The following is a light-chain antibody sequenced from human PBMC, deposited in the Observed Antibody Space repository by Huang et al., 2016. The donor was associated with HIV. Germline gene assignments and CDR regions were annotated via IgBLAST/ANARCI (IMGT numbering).Light chain of an antibody. J-gene: IGKJ1*01. CDR2: DAS. CDR1: QSVSSY. V-gene: IGKV3-11*01. CDR3: QQRSNWPRT. Sequence: EIVLTQSPATLSLSPGESVTLSCRASQSVSSYLAWYQQKPGRAPRLLIYDASNRATGIPARFSGSGSGTDFTLTISSLEPEDFAVYYCQQRSNWPRTFGQGTKVEIK.